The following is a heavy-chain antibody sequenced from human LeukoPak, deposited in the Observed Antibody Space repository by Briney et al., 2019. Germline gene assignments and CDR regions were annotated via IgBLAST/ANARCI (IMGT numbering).Heavy chain of an antibody. CDR3: VRGGGYFDY. D-gene: IGHD3-10*01. J-gene: IGHJ4*02. CDR2: ITRSGTYI. Sequence: GGSLRLSCAASGFTFSNYNMNWVRQAPGKAMEWVSSITRSGTYIFYADSVKGRFTISRDNAKNSLYLQMDSLGPEDTAVYYCVRGGGYFDYWGQGTLVTVSS. CDR1: GFTFSNYN. V-gene: IGHV3-21*01.